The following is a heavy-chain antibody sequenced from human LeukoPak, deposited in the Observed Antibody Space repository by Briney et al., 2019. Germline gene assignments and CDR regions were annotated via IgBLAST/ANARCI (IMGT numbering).Heavy chain of an antibody. CDR2: ISDSGGST. V-gene: IGHV3-23*01. CDR1: GFTFSNYA. D-gene: IGHD3-10*01. J-gene: IGHJ6*04. CDR3: ANGVVRGFIKNGMDV. Sequence: GGSLRLPCVASGFTFSNYAMTWVRQAPGKGLEWVSAISDSGGSTYYADSVKGRFTISRDNSKNTLYLQMNSLRAEDTAVYYCANGVVRGFIKNGMDVWGKGTTVTVSS.